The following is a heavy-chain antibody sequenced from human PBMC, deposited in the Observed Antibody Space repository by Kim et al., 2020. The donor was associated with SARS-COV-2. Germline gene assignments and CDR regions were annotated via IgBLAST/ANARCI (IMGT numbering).Heavy chain of an antibody. D-gene: IGHD3-22*01. CDR3: ARGGSSGSRYYFDY. J-gene: IGHJ4*02. V-gene: IGHV4-34*01. Sequence: NPSLKSRVTISVDTSKNQFSLKLSSVTAADTAVYYCARGGSSGSRYYFDYWGQGTLVTVSS.